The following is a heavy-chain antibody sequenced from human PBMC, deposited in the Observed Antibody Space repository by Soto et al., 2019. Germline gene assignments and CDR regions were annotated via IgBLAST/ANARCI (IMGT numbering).Heavy chain of an antibody. CDR2: INPNTGGT. D-gene: IGHD1-26*01. CDR3: ARDSGSYDFAY. CDR1: GGTFSSYT. J-gene: IGHJ4*02. Sequence: ASVKVSCKASGGTFSSYTISWVRQAPGQGLEWMGWINPNTGGTNYAQKFQGWVTMTRDTSISTVYMEVSRLKSDDTAVYYCARDSGSYDFAYWGQGTLVTVSS. V-gene: IGHV1-2*04.